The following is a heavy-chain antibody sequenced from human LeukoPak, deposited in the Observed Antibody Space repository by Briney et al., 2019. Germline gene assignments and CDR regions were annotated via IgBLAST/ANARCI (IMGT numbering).Heavy chain of an antibody. J-gene: IGHJ5*02. CDR3: VKDYYGSGSYSWFDP. CDR2: ISNYGGNT. D-gene: IGHD3-10*01. V-gene: IGHV3-64D*06. CDR1: GFTFSSYA. Sequence: GGSLRLSCSASGFTFSSYAMHWVRQAPGKGLEYVSAISNYGGNTYYADSVKGRFTISRDNSKNMLYLQMSSVRAEDTAVYYCVKDYYGSGSYSWFDPWGQGTLVTVSS.